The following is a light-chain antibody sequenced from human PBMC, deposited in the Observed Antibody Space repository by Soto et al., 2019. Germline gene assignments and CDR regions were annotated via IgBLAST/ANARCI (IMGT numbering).Light chain of an antibody. Sequence: QSVLTQPPSVSAAPGQKVTISCSGISSNYVSWYQHVPGAAPKLLIYRNNQRPSGVPDRFAGSKSGTSASLAISGLRSEDEADYYCAARDDSLSGHWVFGGGTKLTVL. J-gene: IGLJ3*02. CDR1: SSNY. V-gene: IGLV1-47*01. CDR2: RNN. CDR3: AARDDSLSGHWV.